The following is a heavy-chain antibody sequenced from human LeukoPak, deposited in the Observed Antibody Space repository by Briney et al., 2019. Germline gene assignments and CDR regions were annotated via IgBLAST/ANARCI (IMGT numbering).Heavy chain of an antibody. CDR3: ARDLSWNWNYGLFDY. Sequence: PGGSLRLSCAASGFTFTDYYMSWIRQAPGKGLEWVANIKKDGSEKYYVDSVKGRFTISRDNAKNSLYLQMNSLRAEDTAVYYCARDLSWNWNYGLFDYWGQGTLVTVSS. D-gene: IGHD1-7*01. CDR2: IKKDGSEK. J-gene: IGHJ4*02. V-gene: IGHV3-7*01. CDR1: GFTFTDYY.